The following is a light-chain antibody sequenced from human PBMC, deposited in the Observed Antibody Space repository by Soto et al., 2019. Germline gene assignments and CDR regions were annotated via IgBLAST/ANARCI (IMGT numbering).Light chain of an antibody. V-gene: IGKV3-20*01. CDR2: GAS. J-gene: IGKJ1*01. CDR3: QQHGRSRTWT. CDR1: QSVGASY. Sequence: EIVLTQSPGTLSLSPGERATLSCRASQSVGASYLAWYQQRPGQAPRLLIFGASSSATGIPDRFSGSGAGTDFTLTISRLEPEDFGVYYCQQHGRSRTWTFGQGTKVEIK.